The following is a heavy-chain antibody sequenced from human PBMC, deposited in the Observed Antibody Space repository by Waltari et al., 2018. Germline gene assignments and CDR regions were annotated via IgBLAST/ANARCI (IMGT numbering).Heavy chain of an antibody. CDR1: GCPISRGNSY. CDR3: ARASNSHGHNEIDY. V-gene: IGHV4-61*02. CDR2: IYTSGST. Sequence: QVQLQESGPGLVKPSQTLSLTCTVSGCPISRGNSYWRWIRQPAGKGLEWIGRIYTSGSTTYNPSLKSRVTISVDTSKNQFSLNLNSMTAADTAVYYCARASNSHGHNEIDYWGQGTLVTVSS. J-gene: IGHJ4*02. D-gene: IGHD4-4*01.